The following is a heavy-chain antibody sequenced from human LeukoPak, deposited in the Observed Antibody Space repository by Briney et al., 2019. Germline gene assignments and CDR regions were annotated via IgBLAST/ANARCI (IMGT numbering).Heavy chain of an antibody. D-gene: IGHD2-21*02. V-gene: IGHV3-48*01. J-gene: IGHJ4*02. CDR1: GFTFSRYG. CDR2: ISSNSGTI. Sequence: PGGSLRLSCAASGFTFSRYGMSWVRQAPGKGLEWVSYISSNSGTIDYADSVKGRFTISRDNAKNSLYLQMNSLRAEDTAVYYCAREICGSDCYSTFDYWGQGALVTVSS. CDR3: AREICGSDCYSTFDY.